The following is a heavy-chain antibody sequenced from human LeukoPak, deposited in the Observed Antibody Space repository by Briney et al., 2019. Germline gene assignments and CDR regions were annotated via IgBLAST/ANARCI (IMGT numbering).Heavy chain of an antibody. Sequence: ASVKVSCKASGYTFTSYGISWVRQAPGQGLEWMGWINPNDGGSNYAQKFQGRVTMTRDTSISTVYMELDRLISDDTAVYYCAGYSGSHYTTGWTLDFWGQGTLVTVSS. D-gene: IGHD6-19*01. CDR3: AGYSGSHYTTGWTLDF. V-gene: IGHV1-2*02. CDR2: INPNDGGS. J-gene: IGHJ4*02. CDR1: GYTFTSYG.